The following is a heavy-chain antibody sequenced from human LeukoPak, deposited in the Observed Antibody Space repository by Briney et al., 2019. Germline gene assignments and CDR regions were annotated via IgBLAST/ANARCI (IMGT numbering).Heavy chain of an antibody. CDR1: GGSISSYY. CDR3: ARHFADSSSWYRHTPYYFDY. Sequence: SETLSLTCTVSGGSISSYYWSWIRQPPGKGLEWIGYIYYSGSTNYNPSLKSRVTISVDTSKNQFSLKLSSVTAADTAVYYRARHFADSSSWYRHTPYYFDYWGQGTLVTVSS. CDR2: IYYSGST. D-gene: IGHD6-13*01. V-gene: IGHV4-59*08. J-gene: IGHJ4*02.